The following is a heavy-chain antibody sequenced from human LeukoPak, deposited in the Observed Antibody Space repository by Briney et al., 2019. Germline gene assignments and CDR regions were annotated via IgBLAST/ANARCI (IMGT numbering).Heavy chain of an antibody. D-gene: IGHD6-13*01. Sequence: SETLSLTCAVYGGSFSGYYWSWIRQPPGKGLEWIGEINHSGSTNYNPSLKSRVTISVDTSKNQFSLKLSSVTAADTAVYYCARDLGTTQIAALDYWGQGTLVTVSS. CDR2: INHSGST. V-gene: IGHV4-34*01. CDR1: GGSFSGYY. CDR3: ARDLGTTQIAALDY. J-gene: IGHJ4*02.